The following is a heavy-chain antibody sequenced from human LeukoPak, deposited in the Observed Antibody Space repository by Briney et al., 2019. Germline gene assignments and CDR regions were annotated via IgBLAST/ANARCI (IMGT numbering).Heavy chain of an antibody. CDR2: IKQDGSEK. Sequence: GGSLRLSCAASGFTFSSYWMSWVRQAPGKGLEWVANIKQDGSEKYYVDSVKGRFTISRDNAKNSLYLQMNSLRAEDTAVYYCARDEPLVVVPAAVPIFDYCGQGTLVTVSS. V-gene: IGHV3-7*01. CDR3: ARDEPLVVVPAAVPIFDY. J-gene: IGHJ4*02. CDR1: GFTFSSYW. D-gene: IGHD2-2*02.